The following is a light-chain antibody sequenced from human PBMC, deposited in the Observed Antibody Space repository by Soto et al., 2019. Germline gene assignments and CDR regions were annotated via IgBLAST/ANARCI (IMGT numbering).Light chain of an antibody. CDR3: QQRTNWPTYT. CDR1: QNVRSY. J-gene: IGKJ5*01. Sequence: EIVLTQSPATLSLSPGERATLSCRSSQNVRSYLAWYQQQPGQAPRLLIHDAFSRSTGIPARFIGSVSGTDFTPTIISLEPEEVAVYYCQQRTNWPTYTFGQRTRLEIK. V-gene: IGKV3-11*01. CDR2: DAF.